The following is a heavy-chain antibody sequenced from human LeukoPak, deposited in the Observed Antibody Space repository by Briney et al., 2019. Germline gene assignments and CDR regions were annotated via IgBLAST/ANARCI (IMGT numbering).Heavy chain of an antibody. V-gene: IGHV4-34*01. CDR2: INHSGST. CDR1: GGSFSGYY. Sequence: SETLSLTCAVYGGSFSGYYWSWIRQPPGKGLEWIGEINHSGSTNYNPSLKSRVTISVDTSKNQFSLKLSSVTAAHTAVYYCARPGSDYYYSSGYYSIDYWGQGTLVTVSS. CDR3: ARPGSDYYYSSGYYSIDY. D-gene: IGHD3-22*01. J-gene: IGHJ4*02.